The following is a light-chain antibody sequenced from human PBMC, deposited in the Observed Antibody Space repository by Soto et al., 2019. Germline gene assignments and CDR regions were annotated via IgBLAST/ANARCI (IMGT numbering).Light chain of an antibody. J-gene: IGKJ4*01. CDR3: QQYGSSPNT. V-gene: IGKV3-20*01. CDR1: QSVSSSN. CDR2: GAS. Sequence: EIVLTQSPGTLSLSPGERATLSCRASQSVSSSNLAWYQQRPGQAPRLLIYGASSRATGIPDRFSGSGSGTDFTLTISRLEPGDFAIYYCQQYGSSPNTFGGGTKVEIK.